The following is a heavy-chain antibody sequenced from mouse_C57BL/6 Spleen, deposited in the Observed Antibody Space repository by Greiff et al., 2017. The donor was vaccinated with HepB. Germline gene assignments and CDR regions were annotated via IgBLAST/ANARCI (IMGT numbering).Heavy chain of an antibody. J-gene: IGHJ1*03. D-gene: IGHD1-1*01. CDR1: GYSFTDYN. Sequence: EVHLVESGPELVKPGASVKISCKASGYSFTDYNMNWVKQSNGKSLEWIGVINPNYGTTSYNQKFKGKATLTVDQSSSTAYMQLNSLTSEDSAVYYCARGTEILLLRYFDVWGTGTTVTVSS. V-gene: IGHV1-39*01. CDR3: ARGTEILLLRYFDV. CDR2: INPNYGTT.